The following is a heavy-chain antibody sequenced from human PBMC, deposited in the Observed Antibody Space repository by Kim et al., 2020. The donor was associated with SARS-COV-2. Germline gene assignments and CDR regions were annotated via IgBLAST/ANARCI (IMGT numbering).Heavy chain of an antibody. CDR3: ARGEGYNYAIDY. CDR1: GFTLDDYT. D-gene: IGHD1-20*01. Sequence: GGSLRLSCAASGFTLDDYTMHWVRQAPGKGLEWVSYITWGSGSTYYADSVKGRFIISRDNRNNSLYLQMNSLRSEDTAFYYCARGEGYNYAIDYWGQGTMVTVSS. V-gene: IGHV3-43*01. CDR2: ITWGSGST. J-gene: IGHJ4*01.